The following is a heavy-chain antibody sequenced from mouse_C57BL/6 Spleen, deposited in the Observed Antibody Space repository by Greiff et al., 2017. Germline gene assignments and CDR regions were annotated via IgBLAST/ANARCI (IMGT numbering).Heavy chain of an antibody. CDR1: GYAFSSYW. CDR2: IYPGDGDT. V-gene: IGHV1-80*01. CDR3: AILSYYYGSSAWFAY. Sequence: QVQLQQSGAELVKPGASVKISCKASGYAFSSYWMNWVKQRPGKGLEWIGQIYPGDGDTNYNGKFKGKATLTADKSSSTAYMQLSSLTSEDSAVYFCAILSYYYGSSAWFAYWGQGTLVTVSA. J-gene: IGHJ3*01. D-gene: IGHD1-1*01.